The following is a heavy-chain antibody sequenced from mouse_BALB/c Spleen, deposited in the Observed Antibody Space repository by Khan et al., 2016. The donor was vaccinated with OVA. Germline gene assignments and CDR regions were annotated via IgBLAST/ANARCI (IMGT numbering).Heavy chain of an antibody. J-gene: IGHJ3*01. CDR3: ASHLTGSFAD. Sequence: EVELVESGGDLVKPGGSLRLSCAASGFTFSAYGMAWVRQAPDKRLEWVATINSDGGYTYYPDTVKGRFTISRNNAENTLSLQMSSLKSEDTAIYYCASHLTGSFADWGQGTLVTGSA. CDR2: INSDGGYT. D-gene: IGHD4-1*01. V-gene: IGHV5-6*01. CDR1: GFTFSAYG.